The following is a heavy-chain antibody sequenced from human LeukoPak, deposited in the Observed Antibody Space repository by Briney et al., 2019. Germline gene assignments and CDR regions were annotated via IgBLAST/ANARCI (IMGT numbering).Heavy chain of an antibody. CDR1: GFTFSGSA. Sequence: GGSLRLSCAASGFTFSGSAMHWVRQASGKGLEWVGRIRSKANSYATAYAASVKGRLTISRDDSKNTAYLQMNSLKTEDTAVYYCTTLAGYSSSWYRDYWGQGTLVTVSS. CDR2: IRSKANSYAT. CDR3: TTLAGYSSSWYRDY. J-gene: IGHJ4*02. D-gene: IGHD6-13*01. V-gene: IGHV3-73*01.